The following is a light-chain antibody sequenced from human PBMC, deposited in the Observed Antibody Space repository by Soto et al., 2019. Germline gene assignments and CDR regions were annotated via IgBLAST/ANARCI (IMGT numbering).Light chain of an antibody. J-gene: IGLJ2*01. CDR3: NSYASGNSPVL. CDR1: SSDVGGYNY. V-gene: IGLV2-14*03. CDR2: GVS. Sequence: QSALTQPASLSGSPGQSITISCTGTSSDVGGYNYVSWYQQHPGKAPRLMIYGVSNRPLGVSYRFSGSKSGNTASLTISGLQSEDEDDYYCNSYASGNSPVLFGGGTKLTVL.